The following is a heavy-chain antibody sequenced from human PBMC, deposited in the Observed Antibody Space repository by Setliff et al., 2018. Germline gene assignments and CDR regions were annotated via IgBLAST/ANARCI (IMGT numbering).Heavy chain of an antibody. CDR1: GYSFSTYA. Sequence: GASVKVSCKASGYSFSTYAMHWVRQAPGQRLEWMGWINGGNGNTKYSQKLQGRITITRDTSASTAYMEMSSLRSEDTAVYYCARDREYCSRTSCYIDYWGQGALVTVSS. CDR2: INGGNGNT. D-gene: IGHD2-2*02. J-gene: IGHJ4*02. CDR3: ARDREYCSRTSCYIDY. V-gene: IGHV1-3*01.